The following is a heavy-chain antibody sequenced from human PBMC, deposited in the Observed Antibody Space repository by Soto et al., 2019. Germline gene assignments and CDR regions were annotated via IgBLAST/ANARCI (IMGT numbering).Heavy chain of an antibody. CDR1: GGSLSGYF. CDR3: ARERYSSGYSPFDR. D-gene: IGHD3-22*01. J-gene: IGHJ4*02. V-gene: IGHV4-59*01. CDR2: IYYSGST. Sequence: KTSETLSLTCTVSGGSLSGYFWSWIRQPPGKGLEWIGYIYYSGSTNYTPSLKSRVTMSVDTSKNQISLKLRSVTAADTAVYYCARERYSSGYSPFDRWGQGTVVTVCS.